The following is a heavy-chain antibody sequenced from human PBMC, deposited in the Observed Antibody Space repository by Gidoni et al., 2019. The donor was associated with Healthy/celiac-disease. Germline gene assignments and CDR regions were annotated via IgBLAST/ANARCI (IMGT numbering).Heavy chain of an antibody. J-gene: IGHJ4*02. V-gene: IGHV3-48*04. Sequence: EVQLVESGGGLVQPGGSLRLSCAASGFTFSSYSMNWVRQAPGKGLEWFSYSSSSSSTIYYADSVKGRFTISRDNAKNSLYLQMNSLRAEDTAVYYCARDPSSGYYHFDYWGQGTLVTVSS. CDR3: ARDPSSGYYHFDY. CDR2: SSSSSSTI. CDR1: GFTFSSYS. D-gene: IGHD3-22*01.